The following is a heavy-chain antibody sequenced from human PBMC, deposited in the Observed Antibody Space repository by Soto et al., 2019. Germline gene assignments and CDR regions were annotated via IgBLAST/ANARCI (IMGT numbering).Heavy chain of an antibody. CDR1: GFTFSSYA. V-gene: IGHV3-64*01. CDR2: ISSNGGST. Sequence: GGSLRLSCAASGFTFSSYAMHWVRQAPGKGLEYFSAISSNGGSTYYANSVKGRFTISRDNSKNTLYLQMGSLRAEDMAVYYCARDSIPRPHYDFWSGYSLDYWGQGTLVTVSS. D-gene: IGHD3-3*01. J-gene: IGHJ4*02. CDR3: ARDSIPRPHYDFWSGYSLDY.